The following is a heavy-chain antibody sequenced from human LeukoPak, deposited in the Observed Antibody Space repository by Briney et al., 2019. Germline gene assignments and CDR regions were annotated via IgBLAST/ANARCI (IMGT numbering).Heavy chain of an antibody. V-gene: IGHV4-59*12. Sequence: PSETLSLTCTVSGGSISSYYWSWIRQPPGKGLEWIGYIYYSGSTNYNPSLKSRVTISVDTSKNQFSLKVSSVIAADTAVYYCARPGQLGSLHYGLDVWGQGTTVTVSS. J-gene: IGHJ6*02. CDR3: ARPGQLGSLHYGLDV. CDR1: GGSISSYY. CDR2: IYYSGST. D-gene: IGHD7-27*01.